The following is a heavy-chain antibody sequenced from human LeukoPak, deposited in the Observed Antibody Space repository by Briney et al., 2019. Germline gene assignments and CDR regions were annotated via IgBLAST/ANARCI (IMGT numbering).Heavy chain of an antibody. Sequence: SETLSLTCAVSGGSITTTNWWSWVRQPPGKGLEWIGEVHLSGATNYNPSLKSRVTMSVDTSKSQFSLKLSSVTAADTAVYYCARNWYFDLWGRGTLVTVSS. J-gene: IGHJ2*01. CDR1: GGSITTTNW. CDR2: VHLSGAT. V-gene: IGHV4-4*02. CDR3: ARNWYFDL.